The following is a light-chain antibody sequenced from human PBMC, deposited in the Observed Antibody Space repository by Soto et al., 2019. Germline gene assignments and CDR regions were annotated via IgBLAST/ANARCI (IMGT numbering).Light chain of an antibody. CDR1: QSVTNSY. Sequence: EIVLTQSPVTLSVSPGERATLSCRASQSVTNSYLAWYQQKPGQAPRLLIFGASTRAAGTPARFSGSGSGTKFTLIISSLQSEVVAVYYCQQYSNWPLTFGGGTKVDIK. CDR2: GAS. CDR3: QQYSNWPLT. V-gene: IGKV3-15*01. J-gene: IGKJ4*01.